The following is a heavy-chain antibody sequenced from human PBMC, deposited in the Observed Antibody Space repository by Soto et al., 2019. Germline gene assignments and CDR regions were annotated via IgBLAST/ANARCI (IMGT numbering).Heavy chain of an antibody. V-gene: IGHV3-30*18. CDR2: ISYDGSNK. CDR1: GFTFSSYG. D-gene: IGHD3-22*01. CDR3: AKDQYDSFPSGMDV. Sequence: QVQLVESGGGVVQPGRSLRLSCAASGFTFSSYGRHWVRQAPGKGLEWVAVISYDGSNKYYADSVKGRFTISRDNSKNTLYLQMNSLRAEDTAVYYCAKDQYDSFPSGMDVWGQRTTVTVSS. J-gene: IGHJ6*02.